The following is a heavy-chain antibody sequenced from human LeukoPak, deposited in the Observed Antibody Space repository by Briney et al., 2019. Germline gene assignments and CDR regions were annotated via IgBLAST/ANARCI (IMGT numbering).Heavy chain of an antibody. J-gene: IGHJ4*02. CDR3: ESTGRYCTSTSCSNYFHY. D-gene: IGHD2-2*01. Sequence: GGSLRLSCAASGFTFSSYIMNWVRRAPGKGLEWVSYISSSSSTIYYADSVKGRFTLSRDNAKNSLYLQMNSLRAEDTAEYYCESTGRYCTSTSCSNYFHYWGQGTLVTVSS. CDR2: ISSSSSTI. V-gene: IGHV3-48*04. CDR1: GFTFSSYI.